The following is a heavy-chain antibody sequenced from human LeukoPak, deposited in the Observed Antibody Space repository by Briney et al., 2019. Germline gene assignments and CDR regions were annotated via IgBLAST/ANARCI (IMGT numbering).Heavy chain of an antibody. CDR2: SYHSGST. V-gene: IGHV4-38-2*02. D-gene: IGHD4-17*01. CDR1: GYSISSGFY. J-gene: IGHJ2*01. Sequence: SETLSLTCSVSGYSISSGFYWGWVRQPPGKGLEWIGSSYHSGSTYYNPSLKSRVTISVDTSKNQFSLKLSSVTAADTAVYYCARVNPPDYGSWYFDLWGRGTLVTVSS. CDR3: ARVNPPDYGSWYFDL.